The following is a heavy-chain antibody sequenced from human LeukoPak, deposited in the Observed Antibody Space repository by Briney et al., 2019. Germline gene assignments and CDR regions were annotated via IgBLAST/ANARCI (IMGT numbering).Heavy chain of an antibody. V-gene: IGHV4-59*08. CDR3: ARQILRDGYNLDY. D-gene: IGHD5-24*01. J-gene: IGHJ4*02. CDR2: IYYSGST. CDR1: GGSISSYY. Sequence: SETLSLTCTVSGGSISSYYWSWIRQPPGKGLEWIGYIYYSGSTNYNPSLKSRVTISVDTSKNQFSLKLSSVTAADTAVYYCARQILRDGYNLDYWGQGTLVTVSS.